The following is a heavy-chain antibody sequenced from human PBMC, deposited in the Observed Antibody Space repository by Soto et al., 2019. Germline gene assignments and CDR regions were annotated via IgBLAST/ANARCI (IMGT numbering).Heavy chain of an antibody. Sequence: QVQLQESGPGLVKPSETLSLTCTVSGGSISSDYWSWIRQPPGKGLEWIGHIFYSGSTNYNPSLKSRVTISVDTSKNQFSLRLSSVTAADTAVYYCARGIALTGISFDYWGQATRVTVSS. CDR2: IFYSGST. CDR1: GGSISSDY. D-gene: IGHD1-20*01. J-gene: IGHJ4*02. CDR3: ARGIALTGISFDY. V-gene: IGHV4-59*01.